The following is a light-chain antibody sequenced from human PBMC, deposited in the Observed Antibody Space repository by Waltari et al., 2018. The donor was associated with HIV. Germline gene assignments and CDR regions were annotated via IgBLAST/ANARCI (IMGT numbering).Light chain of an antibody. J-gene: IGLJ2*01. V-gene: IGLV2-14*03. CDR3: TSYTRSNTVV. Sequence: QSALPQPASVSGSPGQSITISCTGTSSDVGAYNYVSWYQQHPGKAPKLIIYNVSNRPPGVSNRFSGSKSGNTASLTISGLQAEDEASYYCTSYTRSNTVVFGGGTKLTVL. CDR1: SSDVGAYNY. CDR2: NVS.